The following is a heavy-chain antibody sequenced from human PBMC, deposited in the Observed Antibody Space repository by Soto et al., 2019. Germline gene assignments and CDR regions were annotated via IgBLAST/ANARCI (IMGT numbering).Heavy chain of an antibody. D-gene: IGHD5-18*01. CDR1: GFTFSSYG. CDR2: ISYDGSNK. Sequence: QVQLVESGGGVVQPGRSLRLSCAASGFTFSSYGMHWVRQAPGKGLEWVAVISYDGSNKYYADSVKGRFTISRDNSKNSLYLQMNSLRAGDTAVYDCAKDGVDSAMVNYCNDGRAVWGRGTTFTVSS. CDR3: AKDGVDSAMVNYCNDGRAV. V-gene: IGHV3-30*18. J-gene: IGHJ6*02.